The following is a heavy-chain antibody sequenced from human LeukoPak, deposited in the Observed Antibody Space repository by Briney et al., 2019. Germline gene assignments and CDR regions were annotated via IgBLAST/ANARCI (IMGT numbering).Heavy chain of an antibody. V-gene: IGHV3-74*01. CDR1: GFTFSSHW. CDR2: IKDDGSHT. CDR3: ARAGAAGTYNWFDP. Sequence: PGGSLRLSCAASGFTFSSHWMHWVRQAPGKGLVWVSRIKDDGSHTNYADSVKGRFTISRENAKNSLYLQMNSLRAGDTAVYYCARAGAAGTYNWFDPWGQGTLVTVSS. D-gene: IGHD6-13*01. J-gene: IGHJ5*02.